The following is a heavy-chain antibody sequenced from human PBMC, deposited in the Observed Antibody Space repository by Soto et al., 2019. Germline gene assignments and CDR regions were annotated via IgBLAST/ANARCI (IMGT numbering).Heavy chain of an antibody. CDR1: DGSISSSNW. Sequence: PSETLSLTCAVSDGSISSSNWWSWVRQPPGKGLEWIGEIYHSGSTNYNPSLKSRVTISVDKSKNQFSLKLSSVTAADTAVYYCASTSAKFVIAAAGYNWFDPWGQGTLVTVSS. V-gene: IGHV4-4*02. CDR3: ASTSAKFVIAAAGYNWFDP. CDR2: IYHSGST. D-gene: IGHD6-13*01. J-gene: IGHJ5*02.